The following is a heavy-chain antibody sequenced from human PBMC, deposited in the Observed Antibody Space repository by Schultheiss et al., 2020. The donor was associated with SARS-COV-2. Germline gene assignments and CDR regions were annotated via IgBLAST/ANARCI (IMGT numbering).Heavy chain of an antibody. CDR2: IYHSGST. J-gene: IGHJ1*01. CDR1: GYSISSGYY. CDR3: AREPRTHSSGWYEH. D-gene: IGHD6-19*01. V-gene: IGHV4-38-2*02. Sequence: SQTLSLTCAVSGYSISSGYYWGWIRQPPGKGLEWIGYIYHSGSTNYNPSLKSRVTMSVDTSKNQFSLKLSSVTAADTAVYYCAREPRTHSSGWYEHWGQGTLVTVSS.